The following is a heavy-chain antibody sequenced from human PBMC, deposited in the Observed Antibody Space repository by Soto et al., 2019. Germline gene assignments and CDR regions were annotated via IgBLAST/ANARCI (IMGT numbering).Heavy chain of an antibody. J-gene: IGHJ5*02. CDR1: GGSVSSGSYY. V-gene: IGHV4-61*01. CDR2: IYYNGRT. CDR3: ARVPGP. Sequence: PSETLSLTCAVSGGSVSSGSYYWSWIRQPPGKGLEWIGYIYYNGRTNYNSSLNSRVTISVDRSKNQFSLKLSFVTAADTAVYYCARVPGPWGQGTLVTVSS.